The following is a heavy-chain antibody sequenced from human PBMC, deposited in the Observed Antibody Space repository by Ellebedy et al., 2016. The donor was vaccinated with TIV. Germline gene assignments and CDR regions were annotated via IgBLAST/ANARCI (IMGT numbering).Heavy chain of an antibody. V-gene: IGHV3-30*03. CDR3: ARDYGDYVKKGYYYYGMDV. Sequence: GESLKISCAASGFTFRNYGMHWARQAPGKGLEWVALISYEGSNKYYADSVKGRFSISRDNSRSTLYLQMDSLRVEDTAIYYCARDYGDYVKKGYYYYGMDVWGQGTTVTVSS. CDR2: ISYEGSNK. D-gene: IGHD4-17*01. J-gene: IGHJ6*02. CDR1: GFTFRNYG.